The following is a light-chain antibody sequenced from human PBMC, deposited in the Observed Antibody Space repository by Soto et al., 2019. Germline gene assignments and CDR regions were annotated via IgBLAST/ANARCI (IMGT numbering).Light chain of an antibody. CDR2: SNN. CDR3: AAWDDSLNGRV. Sequence: QSVLTQPPSASGTPGQRVTISCSGSSSNIGSNTVNWYQQHPGTAPKLLIYSNNQRPSGVPDRFSGSKSGTSASLAISGLQSEDEADYYCAAWDDSLNGRVFGTGTKVTVL. J-gene: IGLJ1*01. V-gene: IGLV1-44*01. CDR1: SSNIGSNT.